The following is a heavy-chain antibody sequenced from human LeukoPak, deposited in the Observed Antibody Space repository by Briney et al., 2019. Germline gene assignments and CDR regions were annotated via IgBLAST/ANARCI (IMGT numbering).Heavy chain of an antibody. CDR2: IIPIFGTA. D-gene: IGHD3-10*01. V-gene: IGHV1-69*06. Sequence: GASVKVSCKASGGTFSSYAISWVRQAPGQGLEWMGGIIPIFGTANYAQKFQGRVTITADKSTSTAYMELSSLRSEDTAVYYCARVEEGYGSGRRENYYYYYMDVWGKGTTVTISS. J-gene: IGHJ6*03. CDR3: ARVEEGYGSGRRENYYYYYMDV. CDR1: GGTFSSYA.